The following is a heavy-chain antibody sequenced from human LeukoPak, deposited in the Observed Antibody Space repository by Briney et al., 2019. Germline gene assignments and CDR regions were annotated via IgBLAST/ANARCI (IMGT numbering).Heavy chain of an antibody. V-gene: IGHV1-18*01. CDR2: INTYNGNT. D-gene: IGHD6-13*01. J-gene: IGHJ3*02. Sequence: ASVKVSCKASGYTFSSYGISWVRQAPGQGLEWMGWINTYNGNTNYAQKLQGRVTMTTDTSTSTAYMELRSLRSDDTAVYYCARAGVGSDGSWYDAFDIWGQGTMVTVSS. CDR3: ARAGVGSDGSWYDAFDI. CDR1: GYTFSSYG.